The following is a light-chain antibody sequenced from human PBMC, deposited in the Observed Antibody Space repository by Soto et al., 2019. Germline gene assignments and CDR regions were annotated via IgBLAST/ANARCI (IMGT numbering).Light chain of an antibody. V-gene: IGKV3-15*01. CDR1: QSISGN. J-gene: IGKJ1*01. Sequence: EIVMTQSPATLSVSPGERATLSCRASQSISGNLAWYQQKPGQAPRLLIYGASTRATGIPARFSGSGSGTEFTLTISSLQSEDFAVYYCQQYHNWPPWTFGQGTKVEIK. CDR2: GAS. CDR3: QQYHNWPPWT.